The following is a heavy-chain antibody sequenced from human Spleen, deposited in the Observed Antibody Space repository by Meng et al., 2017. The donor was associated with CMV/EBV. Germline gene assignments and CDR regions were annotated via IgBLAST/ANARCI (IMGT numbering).Heavy chain of an antibody. J-gene: IGHJ5*02. CDR2: IYTSGST. CDR3: ARETAAVSYNWFDP. V-gene: IGHV4-4*07. Sequence: VQLSDSGPGLVKPSETLSLTCTVSGGSISSYYWSWIRQPAGKGLEWIGRIYTSGSTNYNPSLKSRVTMSVDTSKNQFSLKLSSVTAADTAVYYCARETAAVSYNWFDPWGQGTLVTVSS. D-gene: IGHD6-13*01. CDR1: GGSISSYY.